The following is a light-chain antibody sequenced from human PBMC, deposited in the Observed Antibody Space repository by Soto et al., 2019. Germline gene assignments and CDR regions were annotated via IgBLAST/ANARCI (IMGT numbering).Light chain of an antibody. J-gene: IGKJ2*01. CDR3: QQRSNGPAFT. CDR2: DSS. Sequence: EIVLTQSPATLSLSPGERATLSCRASQSISSYLAWYQQKPGQAPRLLIYDSSNRATGIPARFSGSGSGTDFTLTISSQEPEDFAVYYCQQRSNGPAFTCGQGTKLEIK. V-gene: IGKV3-11*01. CDR1: QSISSY.